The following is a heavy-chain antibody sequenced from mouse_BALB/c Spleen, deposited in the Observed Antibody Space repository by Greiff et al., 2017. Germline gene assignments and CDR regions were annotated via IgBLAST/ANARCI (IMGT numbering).Heavy chain of an antibody. Sequence: VKLVESGPGLVAPSQSLSITCTVSGFSLTSYGVHWVRQPPGKGLEWLGVIWAGGSTNYNSALMSRLSISKDNSKSQVFLKMNSLQTDDTAMYYCARDRGLREAMDDWGQGTSVTVSS. CDR3: ARDRGLREAMDD. CDR1: GFSLTSYG. J-gene: IGHJ4*01. V-gene: IGHV2-9*02. D-gene: IGHD2-4*01. CDR2: IWAGGST.